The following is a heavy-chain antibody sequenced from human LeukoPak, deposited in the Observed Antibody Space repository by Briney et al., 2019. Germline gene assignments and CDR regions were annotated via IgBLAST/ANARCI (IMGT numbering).Heavy chain of an antibody. CDR3: ARQRNGSWH. CDR2: IYYSGST. CDR1: GGSISTNSYY. V-gene: IGHV4-39*01. J-gene: IGHJ4*02. D-gene: IGHD1-26*01. Sequence: SETLSLTCTVSGGSISTNSYYWGWIRQPPGKGLKWIGSIYYSGSTYYNPSLRSRVTISVNTSKNQFSLKLSSVTATDTAVYYCARQRNGSWHWGQGTLVTVSS.